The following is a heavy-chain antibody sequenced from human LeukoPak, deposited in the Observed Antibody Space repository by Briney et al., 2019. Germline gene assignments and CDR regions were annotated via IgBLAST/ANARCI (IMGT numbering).Heavy chain of an antibody. CDR2: INHSGST. Sequence: SETLSLTCAVYGGSFSGYYWSWIRQPPGKGLEWIGEINHSGSTNYNPSLKSRVTISVDTSKNQFSLKLSSVTAADTAVYYCARASWVGYYDSSGYYPRYYYYYGMDVWGQGTTVTISS. V-gene: IGHV4-34*01. D-gene: IGHD3-22*01. CDR3: ARASWVGYYDSSGYYPRYYYYYGMDV. J-gene: IGHJ6*02. CDR1: GGSFSGYY.